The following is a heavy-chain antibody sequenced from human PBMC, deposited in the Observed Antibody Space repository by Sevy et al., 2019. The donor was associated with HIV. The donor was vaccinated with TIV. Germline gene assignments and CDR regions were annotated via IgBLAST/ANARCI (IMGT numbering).Heavy chain of an antibody. CDR3: ARYYYDSSGYYDYNGMDV. J-gene: IGHJ6*02. CDR1: GYTFTSYD. CDR2: MNSNSGNT. V-gene: IGHV1-8*01. Sequence: ASGKVSCKASGYTFTSYDINWVRQATGQGLEWMGWMNSNSGNTGYAQKFQGRVTMTRNTSISTAYMELSSLRSEDTAVYYCARYYYDSSGYYDYNGMDVWGQGTTVTVSS. D-gene: IGHD3-22*01.